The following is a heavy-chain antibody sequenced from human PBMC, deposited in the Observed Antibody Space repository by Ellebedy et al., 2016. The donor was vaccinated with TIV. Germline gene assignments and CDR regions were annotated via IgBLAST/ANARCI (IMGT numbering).Heavy chain of an antibody. Sequence: GESLKISCAASGFTFSSYAMHWVRQAPGKGLEWVAVISYDGSNKYYADSVKGRFTISRDNSKNTLYLQMNSLRAEDTAVYYCANTPSSVSSSWYNYYYYYYMDVWGKGTTVTVSS. D-gene: IGHD6-13*01. CDR3: ANTPSSVSSSWYNYYYYYYMDV. CDR1: GFTFSSYA. J-gene: IGHJ6*03. V-gene: IGHV3-30-3*01. CDR2: ISYDGSNK.